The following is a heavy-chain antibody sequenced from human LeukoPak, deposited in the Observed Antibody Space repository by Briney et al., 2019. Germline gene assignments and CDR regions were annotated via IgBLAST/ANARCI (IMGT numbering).Heavy chain of an antibody. CDR2: MNPNSGNT. Sequence: ASVKVSCKASGYTFTSYDINWVRQATGQGLEWMGWMNPNSGNTGYAQKFQGRVTMTRNTSISTAYMELSSLRAEDTAVYYCARESEYDFWTGSYFDYWGQGTLVTVSS. CDR3: ARESEYDFWTGSYFDY. D-gene: IGHD3-3*01. J-gene: IGHJ4*02. CDR1: GYTFTSYD. V-gene: IGHV1-8*01.